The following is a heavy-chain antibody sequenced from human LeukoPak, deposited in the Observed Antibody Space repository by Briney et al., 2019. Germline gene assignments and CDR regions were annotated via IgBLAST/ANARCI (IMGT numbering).Heavy chain of an antibody. J-gene: IGHJ4*02. D-gene: IGHD3-16*01. Sequence: GGSLRLSCAASGFTFSYYGMHWVRQAPGKGLEWVAVISYDGRDKYYADSVKGRFTISRDNSKNTLYLQMNSLRAEDTAVYYCARDGANMITFGGVAPAIDYWGQGTLVSVSS. CDR1: GFTFSYYG. CDR3: ARDGANMITFGGVAPAIDY. CDR2: ISYDGRDK. V-gene: IGHV3-30*03.